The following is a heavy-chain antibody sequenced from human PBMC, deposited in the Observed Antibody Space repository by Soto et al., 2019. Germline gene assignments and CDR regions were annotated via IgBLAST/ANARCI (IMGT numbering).Heavy chain of an antibody. CDR2: ISSSSSYI. V-gene: IGHV3-21*01. D-gene: IGHD4-17*01. J-gene: IGHJ6*02. Sequence: EVQLVESGGGLVKPGGSLRLSCAASGFTFSSYSMNWVRQAPGKGLEWVSSISSSSSYIYYADSVKGRFTISRDNAKNSLYLQMNSLRAEDTAVYYCARDLVETTVTLEEYYYYYGMDVWGQGTTVTVSS. CDR1: GFTFSSYS. CDR3: ARDLVETTVTLEEYYYYYGMDV.